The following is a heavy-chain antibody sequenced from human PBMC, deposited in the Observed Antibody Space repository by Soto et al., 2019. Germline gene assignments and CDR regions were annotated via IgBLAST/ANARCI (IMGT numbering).Heavy chain of an antibody. J-gene: IGHJ4*02. Sequence: GGSLRLSCAASGFTFNIFGMHWVRQAPGKGLEWVALISNDGTNKYYADSVRGRFAISRDSSKNTVFLQMDSLRADDTAVYYCAKGSTRWLESLLHYWGQGTLVTVSS. D-gene: IGHD5-12*01. CDR2: ISNDGTNK. CDR3: AKGSTRWLESLLHY. V-gene: IGHV3-30*18. CDR1: GFTFNIFG.